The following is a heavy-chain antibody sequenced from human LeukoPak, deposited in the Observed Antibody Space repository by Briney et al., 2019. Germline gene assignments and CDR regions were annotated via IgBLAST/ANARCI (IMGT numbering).Heavy chain of an antibody. V-gene: IGHV1-69*13. D-gene: IGHD4-17*01. CDR3: ARESHQTTVIAKADAFDI. CDR2: IIPIFGTA. CDR1: GGTFSSYA. J-gene: IGHJ3*02. Sequence: GASVKVSCKASGGTFSSYAISWVRQAPGQGLEWMGGIIPIFGTANYAQKFQGRVTITADESTSTAYMELSSLRSEDTAVYYCARESHQTTVIAKADAFDIRGQGTMVTVSS.